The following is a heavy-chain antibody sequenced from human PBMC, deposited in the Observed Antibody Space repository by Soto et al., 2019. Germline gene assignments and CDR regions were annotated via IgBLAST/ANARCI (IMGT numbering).Heavy chain of an antibody. D-gene: IGHD3-9*01. V-gene: IGHV3-15*07. CDR3: TTTLRYLDGLLDGVSDY. Sequence: PGGSLRLSCAASGFTFSNAWMNWVCQAPGKGLEWVGRIKSKTDGGTTDYAAPVKGRFTISRDDSKNTLYLQMNSLKTEDTAVYYCTTTLRYLDGLLDGVSDYWGQGTLVTVSS. J-gene: IGHJ4*02. CDR2: IKSKTDGGTT. CDR1: GFTFSNAW.